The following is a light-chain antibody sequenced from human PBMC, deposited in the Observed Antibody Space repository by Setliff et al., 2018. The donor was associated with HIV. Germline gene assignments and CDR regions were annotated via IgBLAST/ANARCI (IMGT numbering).Light chain of an antibody. CDR1: SSNIGRDN. V-gene: IGLV1-47*01. J-gene: IGLJ1*01. Sequence: QSALTQPLSASGTPGQRVTISCSGSSSNIGRDNVYWYQQLPGTAPKLLIYNDYQRPSGVPDRFSGSKSGTSASLAISGLRSEDEGDYYCAVWDDRLSAYVFGAGTKVTV. CDR2: NDY. CDR3: AVWDDRLSAYV.